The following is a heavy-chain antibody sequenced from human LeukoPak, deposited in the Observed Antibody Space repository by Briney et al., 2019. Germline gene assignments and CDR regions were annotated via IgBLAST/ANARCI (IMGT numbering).Heavy chain of an antibody. J-gene: IGHJ5*02. CDR2: FDPEDGET. V-gene: IGHV1-24*01. D-gene: IGHD3-3*01. CDR1: GYTLTELS. CDR3: ATDKGHDFWSPEGFDP. Sequence: GASVKVSCKVSGYTLTELSMHWVRQAPGKGLEWMGGFDPEDGETIYAQKFQGRVTMTEDTSTDTAYMELSSLRSEDTAVYYCATDKGHDFWSPEGFDPWGQGTLVTVS.